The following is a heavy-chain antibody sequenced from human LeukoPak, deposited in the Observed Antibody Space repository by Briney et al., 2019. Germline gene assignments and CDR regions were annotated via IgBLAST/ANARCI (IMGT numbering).Heavy chain of an antibody. Sequence: SETLSLTCAVSGYSISSGYYWGWIRQPPGKGLEWIGNIYYSGSTYYNPSLKSRVTISVDTSNNQFSLKLSSVTAADTAVYYCARPYCSGGSCYSVIYMDIWGKGTTVTVS. J-gene: IGHJ6*03. CDR3: ARPYCSGGSCYSVIYMDI. CDR1: GYSISSGYY. D-gene: IGHD2-15*01. V-gene: IGHV4-38-2*01. CDR2: IYYSGST.